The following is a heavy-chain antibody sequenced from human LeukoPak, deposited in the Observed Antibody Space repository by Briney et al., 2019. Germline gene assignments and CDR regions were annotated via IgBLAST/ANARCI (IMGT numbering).Heavy chain of an antibody. CDR1: GITLSNYG. V-gene: IGHV3-23*01. D-gene: IGHD3-22*01. J-gene: IGHJ3*02. CDR3: ARDKGYITMISLGPAFDI. CDR2: ISDSGGRT. Sequence: GGSLRLPCAVSGITLSNYGMSWVRQAPGKGLEWVAGISDSGGRTNYADSVKGRFTISRDNPKNTLYLQMNSLRAEDTAVYYCARDKGYITMISLGPAFDIWGQGTMVTVSS.